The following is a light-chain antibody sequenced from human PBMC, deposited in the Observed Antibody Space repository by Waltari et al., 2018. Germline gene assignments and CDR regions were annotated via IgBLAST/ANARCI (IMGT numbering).Light chain of an antibody. CDR3: HQIYSTLGDT. CDR2: TAS. V-gene: IGKV1-39*01. CDR1: DSISSY. Sequence: DIQLTQSPSSLSASVGDRVTITCRASDSISSYLSWYQQKPGEAPKLVIYTASSLEGGVPSRFSGSGSGTDYTLTISNLQPEDFATYYCHQIYSTLGDTFGQGTKLEIK. J-gene: IGKJ2*01.